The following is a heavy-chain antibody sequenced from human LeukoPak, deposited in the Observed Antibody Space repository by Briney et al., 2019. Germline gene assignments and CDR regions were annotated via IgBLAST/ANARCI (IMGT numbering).Heavy chain of an antibody. CDR2: IYYSGST. CDR1: GGSINSYY. V-gene: IGHV4-59*08. Sequence: PSKTLSLTCTVSGGSINSYYCSWIRQTPGKGLEWIGYIYYSGSTNYNPSLKSRVTISVDTSKSQFSLKLSSVTAADTAVYYCARHLSMGATMRFDFWGQGILVTVSS. CDR3: ARHLSMGATMRFDF. D-gene: IGHD1-26*01. J-gene: IGHJ4*02.